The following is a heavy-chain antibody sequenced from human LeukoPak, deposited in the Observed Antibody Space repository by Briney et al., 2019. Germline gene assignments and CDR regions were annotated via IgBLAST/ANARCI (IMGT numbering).Heavy chain of an antibody. CDR2: ISGSGGST. CDR3: AKIPHREWELLHFDY. V-gene: IGHV3-23*01. Sequence: EGSLRLSCAASGFTFSSYAMSWVRQAPGKGLEWVSAISGSGGSTYYGDSVKGRFTISRDNSRNTLYLQMNSLRADDTAVYYCAKIPHREWELLHFDYWGQGTLVTVSS. CDR1: GFTFSSYA. D-gene: IGHD1-26*01. J-gene: IGHJ4*02.